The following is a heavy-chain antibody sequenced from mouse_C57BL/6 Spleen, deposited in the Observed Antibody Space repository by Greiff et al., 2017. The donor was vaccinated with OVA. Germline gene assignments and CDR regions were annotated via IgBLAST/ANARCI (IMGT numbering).Heavy chain of an antibody. CDR3: ARNGGEGYYFDY. Sequence: QVQLKQSGPELVKPGASVKISCKASGYAFSSSWMNWVKQRPGKGLEWIGRIYPGDGDTNYNGKFKGKATLTADKSSSTAYMQLSSLTSEDSAVYFCARNGGEGYYFDYWGQGTTLTVSS. CDR2: IYPGDGDT. J-gene: IGHJ2*01. V-gene: IGHV1-82*01. CDR1: GYAFSSSW.